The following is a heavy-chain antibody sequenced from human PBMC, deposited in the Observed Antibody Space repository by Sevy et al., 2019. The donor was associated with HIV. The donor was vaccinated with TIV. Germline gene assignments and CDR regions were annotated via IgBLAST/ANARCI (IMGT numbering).Heavy chain of an antibody. J-gene: IGHJ5*02. CDR3: ARAPPVVVVPGAPSWFDP. D-gene: IGHD2-2*01. V-gene: IGHV4-34*01. CDR2: INHSGST. CDR1: GGSFSGYY. Sequence: SETLSLTCAVYGGSFSGYYWNWIRQSPGKGLEWIGEINHSGSTHYNPSLKSRVTISVETSKNLFSLGLNSVTAADTAVYYCARAPPVVVVPGAPSWFDPWGQGTLVTVSS.